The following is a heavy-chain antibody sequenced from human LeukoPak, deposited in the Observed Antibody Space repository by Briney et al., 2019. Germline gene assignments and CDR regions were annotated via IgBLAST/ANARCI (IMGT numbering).Heavy chain of an antibody. Sequence: GALRLSCAASGFTFSSYEMNWVRQAPGKGLEWVSYISSSGSTIYYADSVKGRFTISRDNAKNSLYLQMNSLRAEDTAVYSCARDKTRGLGYSYSKSGNYFDYWGQGTLVTVSS. CDR2: ISSSGSTI. V-gene: IGHV3-48*03. D-gene: IGHD5-18*01. CDR1: GFTFSSYE. CDR3: ARDKTRGLGYSYSKSGNYFDY. J-gene: IGHJ4*02.